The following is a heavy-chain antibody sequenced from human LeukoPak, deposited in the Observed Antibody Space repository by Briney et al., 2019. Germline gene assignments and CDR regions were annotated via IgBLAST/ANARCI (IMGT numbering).Heavy chain of an antibody. D-gene: IGHD3-9*01. Sequence: PSETLSLTCTVSGRSISSYYWSWLRQPAGKGVEWIGRIYTSESTNYNPSLKSQVTMSVDTSKHQVSLNLGPLTAADTDVYYCAGRRGTYYDILTGYHNQHYFDYWGQGTLVTVCS. CDR3: AGRRGTYYDILTGYHNQHYFDY. CDR2: IYTSEST. CDR1: GRSISSYY. V-gene: IGHV4-4*07. J-gene: IGHJ4*02.